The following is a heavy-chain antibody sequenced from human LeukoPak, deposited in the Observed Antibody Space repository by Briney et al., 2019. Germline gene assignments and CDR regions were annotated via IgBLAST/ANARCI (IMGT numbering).Heavy chain of an antibody. CDR3: AKALVNRYYYYMDV. V-gene: IGHV3-23*01. J-gene: IGHJ6*03. CDR2: ISGSGGST. Sequence: GGSLRLSCAASGFTFSSYAMSWVRQAPGKGLEWVSAISGSGGSTYYADSVEGRFTISRDNSKNTLYLQMNSLRAEDTAVYYCAKALVNRYYYYMDVWGKGTTVTVSS. CDR1: GFTFSSYA. D-gene: IGHD6-13*01.